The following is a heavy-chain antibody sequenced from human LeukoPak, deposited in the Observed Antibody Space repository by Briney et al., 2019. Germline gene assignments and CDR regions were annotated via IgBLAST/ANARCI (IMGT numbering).Heavy chain of an antibody. Sequence: GASVKVSCKASGGTFSSYEISWVRQAPGQGLEWMGGIIPMFGTAKYAQKFQGRVTITTDKSTSTAYMELSSLRSEDTAVYYCARARRRGAAAEYAFDIWGQGTMVTVSS. D-gene: IGHD6-13*01. V-gene: IGHV1-69*05. CDR1: GGTFSSYE. CDR2: IIPMFGTA. J-gene: IGHJ3*02. CDR3: ARARRRGAAAEYAFDI.